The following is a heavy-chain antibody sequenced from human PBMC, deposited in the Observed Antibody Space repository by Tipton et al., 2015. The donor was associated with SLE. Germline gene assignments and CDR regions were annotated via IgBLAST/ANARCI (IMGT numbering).Heavy chain of an antibody. CDR1: GFTFSTYW. CDR3: ARDRRGSSVY. D-gene: IGHD5/OR15-5a*01. CDR2: IKQDGNER. Sequence: SLRLSCAASGFTFSTYWMSWVRQAPGKGLEWVASIKQDGNERYYVDPVKGRFTISRDNARNSMYLQMNSLRAEDTAVYYCARDRRGSSVYWGQGTLVTVSS. V-gene: IGHV3-7*01. J-gene: IGHJ4*02.